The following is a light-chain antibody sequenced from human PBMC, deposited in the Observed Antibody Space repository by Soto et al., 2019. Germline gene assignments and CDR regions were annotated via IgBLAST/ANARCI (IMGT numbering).Light chain of an antibody. V-gene: IGKV1-39*01. CDR1: QSIYNY. CDR3: QQGYSTIT. J-gene: IGKJ5*01. Sequence: DIQLTQPPSSLSTSVGDRVTITCRASQSIYNYLNWYQQIPGKAPKLLIYAASSLQSGVPSRFSGSGSGTDFTLTISSLQPEDFATYYCQQGYSTITFGLGTRLEIK. CDR2: AAS.